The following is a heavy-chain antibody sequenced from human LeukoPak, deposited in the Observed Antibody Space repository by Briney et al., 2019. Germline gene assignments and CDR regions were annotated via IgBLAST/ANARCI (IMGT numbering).Heavy chain of an antibody. CDR3: ARDDLVETAMVRLYY. Sequence: SETLSLTCAVSGGSISSTNLWSWVRQPPGKGLEWIGEVYHSGSTNYNPSLKSRVTISVDKSKNQFSLRLSSVTAADTAVYYCARDDLVETAMVRLYYWGQGTLVTVSS. V-gene: IGHV4-4*02. CDR2: VYHSGST. D-gene: IGHD5-18*01. J-gene: IGHJ4*02. CDR1: GGSISSTNL.